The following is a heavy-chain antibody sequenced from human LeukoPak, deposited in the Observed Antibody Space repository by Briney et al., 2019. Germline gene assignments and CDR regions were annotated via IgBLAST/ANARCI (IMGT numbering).Heavy chain of an antibody. CDR3: ARVSSYYEDIDY. CDR1: GYTFTGYY. V-gene: IGHV1-2*02. Sequence: ASVKVSCTASGYTFTGYYMHWVRQAPGQGLEWMGWINPNSGGTNYAQKFQGRVTVTRDTSISTAYMELSRLRSDDTAVYYCARVSSYYEDIDYWGQGTLVTVSS. CDR2: INPNSGGT. D-gene: IGHD3-22*01. J-gene: IGHJ4*02.